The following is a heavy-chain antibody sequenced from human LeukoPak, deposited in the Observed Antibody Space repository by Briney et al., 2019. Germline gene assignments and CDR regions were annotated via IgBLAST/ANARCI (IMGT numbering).Heavy chain of an antibody. V-gene: IGHV4-34*01. J-gene: IGHJ4*02. D-gene: IGHD3-9*01. CDR3: ARGPGTVLRYFDWLLYFDY. Sequence: SETPSLTCAVYGGSFSGYYWSWIRQPPGKGLEWIGEINHSGSTNYNPSLKSRVTISVDTSKNQFSLKLSSVTAADTAVYYCARGPGTVLRYFDWLLYFDYWGQGTLVTVSS. CDR1: GGSFSGYY. CDR2: INHSGST.